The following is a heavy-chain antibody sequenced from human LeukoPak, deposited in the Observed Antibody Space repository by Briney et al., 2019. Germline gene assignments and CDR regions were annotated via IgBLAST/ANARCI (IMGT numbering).Heavy chain of an antibody. CDR3: AKDIRGDGYNSRFDY. V-gene: IGHV3-43*02. CDR2: ISGDGGST. Sequence: GGSLRLSCAGSGFAFDDYAMHWVRQAPGTGVEWVSLISGDGGSTYYADSVKGRFTISRDNSKNSLYLQMNSLRTEDTALYYCAKDIRGDGYNSRFDYWGQGTLVTVSP. D-gene: IGHD5-24*01. CDR1: GFAFDDYA. J-gene: IGHJ4*02.